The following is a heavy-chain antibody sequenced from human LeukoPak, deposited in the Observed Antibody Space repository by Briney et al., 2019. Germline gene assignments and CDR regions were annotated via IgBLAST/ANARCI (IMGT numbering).Heavy chain of an antibody. CDR2: ISWNSGSI. CDR1: GFTFDDYA. V-gene: IGHV3-9*03. D-gene: IGHD4-11*01. J-gene: IGHJ4*02. Sequence: PGRSLRLSCAASGFTFDDYAMHWVRQAPGKGLEWVSGISWNSGSIGYADSVKGRFTISRDNAKNSLYLQMNSLRTEDMALYYCAKDQNHDYSNYRFDYWGQGTLVTVSS. CDR3: AKDQNHDYSNYRFDY.